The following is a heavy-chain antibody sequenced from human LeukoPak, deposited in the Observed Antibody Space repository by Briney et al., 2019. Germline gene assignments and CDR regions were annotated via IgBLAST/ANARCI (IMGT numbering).Heavy chain of an antibody. CDR1: GFTFSSYG. Sequence: GGSLRLSCAASGFTFSSYGMNWVRQAPWKGLEWVSYISRSSSTVYYADSVKGRFTISRDNAKNSLYLQMNSLRDEDAAAYYGATVPMTMVRGVGHHYFDEWGQGTLVTVSS. CDR2: ISRSSSTV. CDR3: ATVPMTMVRGVGHHYFDE. J-gene: IGHJ4*02. D-gene: IGHD3-10*01. V-gene: IGHV3-48*02.